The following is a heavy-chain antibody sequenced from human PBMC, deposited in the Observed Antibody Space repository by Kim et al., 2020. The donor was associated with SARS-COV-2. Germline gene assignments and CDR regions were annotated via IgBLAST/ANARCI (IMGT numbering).Heavy chain of an antibody. Sequence: GGSLRLSCAASGFTSGGYAMTWVRQAPGKGLEWVAAISGSGDYTLYANSVKGRFTISRDNSENTVYLQMNSLRAEDTAVYYCAKKPYYDFWSGYHHFDHWGQGTRVTVSS. CDR1: GFTSGGYA. V-gene: IGHV3-23*01. D-gene: IGHD3-3*01. J-gene: IGHJ4*02. CDR2: ISGSGDYT. CDR3: AKKPYYDFWSGYHHFDH.